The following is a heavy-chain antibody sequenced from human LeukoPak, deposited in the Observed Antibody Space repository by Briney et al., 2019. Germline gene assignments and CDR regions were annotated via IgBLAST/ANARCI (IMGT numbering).Heavy chain of an antibody. Sequence: PSETLSLTCTVSGASISSSDYYWGWIRHPPGKGLEWIGYIYYSGSTYYNPSLKSRVTISVDTSKNQFSLKLSSVTAADTAVYYCARYGSEDVYAFDIWGQGTMVTVSS. CDR2: IYYSGST. D-gene: IGHD3-10*01. CDR1: GASISSSDYY. J-gene: IGHJ3*02. CDR3: ARYGSEDVYAFDI. V-gene: IGHV4-30-4*01.